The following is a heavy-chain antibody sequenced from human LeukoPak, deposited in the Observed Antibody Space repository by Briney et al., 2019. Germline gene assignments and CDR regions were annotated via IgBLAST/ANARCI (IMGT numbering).Heavy chain of an antibody. Sequence: KPSETLPLTCTVSGGSISSGDYYWSWIRQPPGKGLEWIGYIYYSGSTYYNPSLKSRVTISVDTSKNQFSLKLSSVTAADTAVYYCARESGYDSGHGIDYWGQGTLVTVSS. D-gene: IGHD3-22*01. J-gene: IGHJ4*02. CDR1: GGSISSGDYY. CDR2: IYYSGST. V-gene: IGHV4-30-4*01. CDR3: ARESGYDSGHGIDY.